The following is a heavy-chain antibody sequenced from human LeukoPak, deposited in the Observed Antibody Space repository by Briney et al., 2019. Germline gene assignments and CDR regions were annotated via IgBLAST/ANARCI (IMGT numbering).Heavy chain of an antibody. CDR3: ARDRSGGSFLDY. CDR1: GGSISSSSYY. J-gene: IGHJ4*02. CDR2: IYYSGSA. V-gene: IGHV4-39*07. Sequence: SETLSLTCTVSGGSISSSSYYWGWIRQPPGKGLEWIGSIYYSGSAYYNPSLKSRVTISVDTSKNQFSLKLSSVTAADTAVYYCARDRSGGSFLDYWGQGTLVTVSS. D-gene: IGHD2-15*01.